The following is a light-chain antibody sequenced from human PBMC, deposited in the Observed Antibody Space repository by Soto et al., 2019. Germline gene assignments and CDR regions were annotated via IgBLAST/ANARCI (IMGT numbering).Light chain of an antibody. Sequence: QSVLTQPPSASGTPGQRVTISCSGSSSNIGSNIVNWYQQLPGTAPRLLISSNNQRPSGVPDRISGSKSGTSASLAISGLQSEDEADYYCATWDDSLSGWVFGGGTKLTVL. CDR1: SSNIGSNI. CDR3: ATWDDSLSGWV. V-gene: IGLV1-44*01. J-gene: IGLJ3*02. CDR2: SNN.